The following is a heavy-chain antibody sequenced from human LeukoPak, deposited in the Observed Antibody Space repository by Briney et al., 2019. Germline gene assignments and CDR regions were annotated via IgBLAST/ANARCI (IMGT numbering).Heavy chain of an antibody. Sequence: ASVTVSCKASGYTFTSYGISWVRQAPGQGLEWMGWISAYNGNTNYAQKLQGRVTMTTDTSTSTAYMELRSLRSDDTAVYYCARDEGDTAMVPRGDYWGQGTLVTVPS. J-gene: IGHJ4*02. V-gene: IGHV1-18*01. CDR1: GYTFTSYG. CDR2: ISAYNGNT. D-gene: IGHD5-18*01. CDR3: ARDEGDTAMVPRGDY.